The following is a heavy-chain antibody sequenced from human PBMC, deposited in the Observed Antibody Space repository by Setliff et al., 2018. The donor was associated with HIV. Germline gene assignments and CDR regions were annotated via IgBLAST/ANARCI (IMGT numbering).Heavy chain of an antibody. D-gene: IGHD3-3*01. CDR2: INIDGSTT. V-gene: IGHV3-74*01. CDR1: GFTFSNHW. J-gene: IGHJ4*02. Sequence: TGGSLRLSCAASGFTFSNHWMHWVRQAPGKGLVWVSRINIDGSTTNYADSVKGRFTISRDNANNTLYLQMNSLRAEDTAVYYCARVTTIFGVIIPFDYWGQGTLVTVSS. CDR3: ARVTTIFGVIIPFDY.